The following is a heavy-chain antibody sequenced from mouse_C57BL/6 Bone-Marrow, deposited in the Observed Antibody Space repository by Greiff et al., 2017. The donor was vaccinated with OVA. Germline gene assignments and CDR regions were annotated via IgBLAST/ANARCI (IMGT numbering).Heavy chain of an antibody. Sequence: VQLKESGPGLVKPSQSLSLTCSVTGYSITSGYYWNWIRQFPGNKLEWMGYISYDGSNNYNPSLKNRISITRDTSKNQFFLKLNSVTTEDTATYYCAREDYGNYWFAYWGRGTLVTVSA. CDR2: ISYDGSN. D-gene: IGHD2-1*01. V-gene: IGHV3-6*01. CDR3: AREDYGNYWFAY. J-gene: IGHJ3*01. CDR1: GYSITSGYY.